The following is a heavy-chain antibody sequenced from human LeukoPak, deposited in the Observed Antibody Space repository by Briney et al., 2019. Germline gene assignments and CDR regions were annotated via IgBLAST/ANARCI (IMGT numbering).Heavy chain of an antibody. CDR1: GGSISSYY. V-gene: IGHV4-59*01. J-gene: IGHJ6*03. CDR2: IYYSGST. Sequence: SETLSLTCTVSGGSISSYYWSWIRQPPGKGLEWIGYIYYSGSTNYNPSLKSRVTISVDTSKNQFSLKLSSVTAADTAVYYCARALYYYGSGNYYYYMDVWGQGTTVTISS. D-gene: IGHD3-10*01. CDR3: ARALYYYGSGNYYYYMDV.